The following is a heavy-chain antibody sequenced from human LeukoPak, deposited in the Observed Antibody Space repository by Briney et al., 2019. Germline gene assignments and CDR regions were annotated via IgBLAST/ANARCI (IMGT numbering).Heavy chain of an antibody. CDR3: ASLGSGSSPIVDFDY. J-gene: IGHJ4*02. CDR2: IDPSDGGT. V-gene: IGHV1-46*01. CDR1: GYTFTTYY. Sequence: ASVNVSCKASGYTFTTYYMHWVRQAPGQGLEWMGIIDPSDGGTTYAQKFQGRVTMTRDTSTSTVYMELSSLRSEDTAVYYCASLGSGSSPIVDFDYWGQGTLVTVSS. D-gene: IGHD3-10*01.